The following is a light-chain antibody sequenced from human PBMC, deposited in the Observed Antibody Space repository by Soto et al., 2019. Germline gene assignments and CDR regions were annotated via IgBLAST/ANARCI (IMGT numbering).Light chain of an antibody. CDR2: GAS. CDR1: QSVSSSF. J-gene: IGKJ1*01. CDR3: QQYDSSPWT. Sequence: DSVLTQSPGTLSLSPGEIATLSCRASQSVSSSFLAWYQLKPGQSPRLLIYGASSRATGIPYRFSGSGSGTDFTLTISRLEPEDFAVYYCQQYDSSPWTFGQGTKVEIK. V-gene: IGKV3-20*01.